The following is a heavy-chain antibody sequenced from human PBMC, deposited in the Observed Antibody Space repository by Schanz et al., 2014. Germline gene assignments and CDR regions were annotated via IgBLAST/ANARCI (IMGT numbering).Heavy chain of an antibody. CDR1: GFSVGNKY. D-gene: IGHD3-10*01. CDR2: ISGSGGST. Sequence: EVQLVESGGGLVQPGGSLRLSCAASGFSVGNKYMNWVRQAPGKGLEWVSAISGSGGSTYYADSVKGRFTISRDNSKNTPYLQMNSLRAEDTAVYYCAKGRFGELSAFDIWGQGTMVTVSS. CDR3: AKGRFGELSAFDI. V-gene: IGHV3-23*04. J-gene: IGHJ3*02.